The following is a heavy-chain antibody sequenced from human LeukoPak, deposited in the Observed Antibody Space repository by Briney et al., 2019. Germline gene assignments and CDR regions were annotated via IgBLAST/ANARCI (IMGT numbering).Heavy chain of an antibody. V-gene: IGHV3-30*18. CDR1: GFTFSSYG. CDR3: AKAPYLWGNYRTDY. CDR2: ISYDGSNK. Sequence: GGSLRLSCAASGFTFSSYGMHWVRQAPGKGLEWVAVISYDGSNKYYADSVKGRFTISRDNSKNTLYLQMNSLRAEDTAVYYRAKAPYLWGNYRTDYWGQGTLVTVSS. D-gene: IGHD3-16*02. J-gene: IGHJ4*02.